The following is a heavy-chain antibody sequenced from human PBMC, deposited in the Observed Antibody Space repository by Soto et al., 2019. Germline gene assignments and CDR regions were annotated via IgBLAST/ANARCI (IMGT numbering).Heavy chain of an antibody. V-gene: IGHV3-30-3*01. CDR2: ISYDGSNK. J-gene: IGHJ6*02. D-gene: IGHD2-15*01. CDR3: ARDRGVVVAYGMDV. CDR1: GFTFSSYA. Sequence: GGSLRLSCAASGFTFSSYAMHWVRQAPGKGLEWVAVISYDGSNKYYADSVKGRFTISRDNSKNTLYLQMNSLRAEDTAVYYCARDRGVVVAYGMDVWGQGTTVTVSS.